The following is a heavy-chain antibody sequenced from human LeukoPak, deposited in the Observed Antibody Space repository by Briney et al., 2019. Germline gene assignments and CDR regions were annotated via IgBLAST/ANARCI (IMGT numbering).Heavy chain of an antibody. D-gene: IGHD5-18*01. J-gene: IGHJ4*02. CDR2: IKQDGSEE. CDR3: ARDPGIQLWPGRFDY. CDR1: GFTFSSYW. V-gene: IGHV3-7*01. Sequence: GGSLRLSCAASGFTFSSYWMSWVRQAPGKGLEWVANIKQDGSEEYYVDSVKGRFTISRDNAKNSLYLQMNSLRAEDTAVYYCARDPGIQLWPGRFDYWGQGTLVTVSS.